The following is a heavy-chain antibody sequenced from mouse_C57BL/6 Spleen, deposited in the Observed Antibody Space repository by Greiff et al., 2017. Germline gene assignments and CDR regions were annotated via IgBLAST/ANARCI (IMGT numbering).Heavy chain of an antibody. CDR3: TRSGWLRRDYYAMDY. V-gene: IGHV1-15*01. J-gene: IGHJ4*01. CDR1: GYTFTDYE. Sequence: QVQLQQSGAELVRPGASVTLSCKASGYTFTDYEMHWVKQTPVHGLEWIGAIDPETGGTAYNQKFKGKAILTADKSSSTAYMELRSLTSEDSAVYYCTRSGWLRRDYYAMDYWGQGTSVTVSS. CDR2: IDPETGGT. D-gene: IGHD2-2*01.